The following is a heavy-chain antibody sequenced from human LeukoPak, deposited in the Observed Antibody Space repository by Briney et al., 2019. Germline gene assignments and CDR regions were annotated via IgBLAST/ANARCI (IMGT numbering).Heavy chain of an antibody. D-gene: IGHD3-10*01. J-gene: IGHJ4*02. Sequence: ASVKVSCKASGGTFSSYAISWVRQAPGQGLEWMGGIIPIFGTANYAQKFQGRVTITADNSTSTAYMELSSLRSEDTAVYYCASYGSGSYYRRPFDYWGQGTLVTVSS. CDR3: ASYGSGSYYRRPFDY. V-gene: IGHV1-69*06. CDR2: IIPIFGTA. CDR1: GGTFSSYA.